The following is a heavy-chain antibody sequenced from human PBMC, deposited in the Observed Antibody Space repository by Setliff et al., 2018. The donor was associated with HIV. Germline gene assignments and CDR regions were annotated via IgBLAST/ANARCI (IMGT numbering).Heavy chain of an antibody. CDR2: ISISGDT. Sequence: SETLSLTCTVSGGSVTSYYWSWIRQPAGKRLEWIGRISISGDTNYNPSLKSRATMSLDTSKKQFSLKLNSVTAADTAMYYCARAPTTGVDYWGQGTLVTVSS. V-gene: IGHV4-4*07. CDR1: GGSVTSYY. D-gene: IGHD4-4*01. J-gene: IGHJ4*02. CDR3: ARAPTTGVDY.